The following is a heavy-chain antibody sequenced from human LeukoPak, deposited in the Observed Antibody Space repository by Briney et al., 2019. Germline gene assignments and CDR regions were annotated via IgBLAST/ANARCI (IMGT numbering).Heavy chain of an antibody. CDR3: ARRAYYYGSGGLD. CDR1: GFTFTSYA. D-gene: IGHD3-10*01. Sequence: PGGSLRLSCAASGFTFTSYAMSWVRQAPGKGLEWVSAISNNGRSTYYADSVKGRFTISRDNSKNTLYLQMNSLRAEDTAVFYCARRAYYYGSGGLDWGQGTLVTVSS. CDR2: ISNNGRST. V-gene: IGHV3-23*01. J-gene: IGHJ4*02.